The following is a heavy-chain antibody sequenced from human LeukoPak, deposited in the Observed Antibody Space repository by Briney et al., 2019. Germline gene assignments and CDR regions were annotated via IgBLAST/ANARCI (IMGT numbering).Heavy chain of an antibody. CDR2: VSSSGSTI. V-gene: IGHV3-48*03. Sequence: PGGSLRLSCAASGFTFSSYEMNLVRQAPGKGPEWVSYVSSSGSTIYYADSVKGRFTISRDNAKNSLYLQMNSLRAEDTAVYYCARDRYDSSGIFDYWGQGTLVTVSS. J-gene: IGHJ4*02. CDR3: ARDRYDSSGIFDY. CDR1: GFTFSSYE. D-gene: IGHD3-22*01.